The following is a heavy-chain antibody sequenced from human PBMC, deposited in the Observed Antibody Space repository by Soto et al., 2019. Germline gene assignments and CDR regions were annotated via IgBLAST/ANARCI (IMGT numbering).Heavy chain of an antibody. J-gene: IGHJ4*02. CDR2: IYHTERT. D-gene: IGHD4-17*01. Sequence: QVLLPESGPGLVKPSGTLSITCAVSGDSISSSFWWSWVRQPPGKGLEWIGEIYHTERTVYNPSLKSLVTISVDKSKNQVSLNLDSVTAADTAVYYCARYDFGTLDYWGRGILVTFSS. CDR3: ARYDFGTLDY. V-gene: IGHV4-4*02. CDR1: GDSISSSFW.